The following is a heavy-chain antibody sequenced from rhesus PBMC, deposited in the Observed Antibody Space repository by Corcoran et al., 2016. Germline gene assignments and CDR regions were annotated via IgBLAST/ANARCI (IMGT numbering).Heavy chain of an antibody. D-gene: IGHD5-12*01. V-gene: IGHV4-127*01. CDR2: IGGSSGRT. CDR3: ARGVGYSYSFDY. J-gene: IGHJ4*01. CDR1: GYSISSGYG. Sequence: QVQLQESGPGLVKPSETLSLTCAVSGYSISSGYGWSWIRQPPGKGLEWIGYIGGSSGRTNYNPSLKSRITISKDTSKNRFSLKLSSVTAADTAVYYCARGVGYSYSFDYWGQGVLVTVSS.